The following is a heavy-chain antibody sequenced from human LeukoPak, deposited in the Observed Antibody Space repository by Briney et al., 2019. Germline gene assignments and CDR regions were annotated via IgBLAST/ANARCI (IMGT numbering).Heavy chain of an antibody. Sequence: PGGSLSLSCAASGFTFSTFGMHWVRQAPGKGLEWVAVIWNDGSGQYYADSVKGRFTISRDNSKKTLSLQMDSLRGEDTAIYYCARETAKSSDILAGHSRKNAFDIWGQGTMVTVSS. CDR3: ARETAKSSDILAGHSRKNAFDI. D-gene: IGHD3-9*01. CDR2: IWNDGSGQ. CDR1: GFTFSTFG. J-gene: IGHJ3*02. V-gene: IGHV3-33*01.